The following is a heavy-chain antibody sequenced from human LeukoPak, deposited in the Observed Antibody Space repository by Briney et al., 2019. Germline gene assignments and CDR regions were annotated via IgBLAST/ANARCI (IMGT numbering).Heavy chain of an antibody. Sequence: ASVKVSCKASGGTFSSYAISWVRQAPGQGLEWMGRIIPIFGMANYAQKFQGRVTITADKSTSTAYMELSSLRSEDTAVYYCASHIVVVPAALYYYYGMDVWGQGTTVTVSS. D-gene: IGHD2-2*01. V-gene: IGHV1-69*04. CDR3: ASHIVVVPAALYYYYGMDV. J-gene: IGHJ6*02. CDR1: GGTFSSYA. CDR2: IIPIFGMA.